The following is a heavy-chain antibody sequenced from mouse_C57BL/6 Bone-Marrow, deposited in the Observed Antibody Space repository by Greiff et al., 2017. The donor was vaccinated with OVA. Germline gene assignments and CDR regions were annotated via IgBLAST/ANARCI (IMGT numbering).Heavy chain of an antibody. CDR2: INPSNGGT. D-gene: IGHD1-1*01. J-gene: IGHJ2*01. CDR3: ARATTVVRYFDY. V-gene: IGHV1-53*01. CDR1: GYTFTSYC. Sequence: QVQLQQPGTDLVKPGASVKLSCKASGYTFTSYCMHWVKQRPGQGLEWIGNINPSNGGTNYNEKFKSKATLTVDKSSSTAYMQLSSLTSEDSAVYYCARATTVVRYFDYWGQGTTLTVSS.